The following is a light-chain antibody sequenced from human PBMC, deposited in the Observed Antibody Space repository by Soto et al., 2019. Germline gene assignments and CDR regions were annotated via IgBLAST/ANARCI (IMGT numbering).Light chain of an antibody. CDR3: TSYTTSSTHWV. CDR1: SSDVGGYNY. V-gene: IGLV2-14*01. J-gene: IGLJ3*02. Sequence: QSVLTQPAPVSGSPGQSITISCTGTSSDVGGYNYVSWYQQHPDKAPKLMIYEVSNRPSGVSNRFSGSKSGNTASLTISGLQAEDEADYYCTSYTTSSTHWVFGGGTKVTVL. CDR2: EVS.